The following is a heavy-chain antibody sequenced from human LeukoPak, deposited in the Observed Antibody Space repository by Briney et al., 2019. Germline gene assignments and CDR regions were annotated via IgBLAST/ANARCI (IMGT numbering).Heavy chain of an antibody. D-gene: IGHD1-26*01. CDR3: ARGMTGSYFGHFDY. J-gene: IGHJ4*02. CDR2: MSSSGGTI. CDR1: GFSFSSYE. Sequence: RPGGSLILSCAASGFSFSSYEMNWVRQAPGKGLEWVSYMSSSGGTIYYADSVKGRFTISRDNGKNPLYLQMNSLRAEDTAVYYCARGMTGSYFGHFDYWGQGTLVTVSS. V-gene: IGHV3-48*03.